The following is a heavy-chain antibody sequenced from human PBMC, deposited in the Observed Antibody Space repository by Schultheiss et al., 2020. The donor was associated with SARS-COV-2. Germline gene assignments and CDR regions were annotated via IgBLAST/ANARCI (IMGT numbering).Heavy chain of an antibody. Sequence: SETLSLTCAVYGGSFSGYYWSWIRQPPGKGLEWIGEINHSGSTNYNPSLKSRVTISVDTSKNQFSLKLSSVTAADTAVYYCAKAPIIVVVPAASNYFDYWGQGTLVTVSS. CDR3: AKAPIIVVVPAASNYFDY. J-gene: IGHJ4*02. D-gene: IGHD2-2*01. V-gene: IGHV4-34*01. CDR2: INHSGST. CDR1: GGSFSGYY.